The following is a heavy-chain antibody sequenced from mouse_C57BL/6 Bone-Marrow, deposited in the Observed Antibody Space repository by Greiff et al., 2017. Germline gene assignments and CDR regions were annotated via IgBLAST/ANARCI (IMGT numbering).Heavy chain of an antibody. CDR3: ARDDSLDY. D-gene: IGHD2-12*01. CDR2: ISDGGSYT. CDR1: GFTFSSYA. J-gene: IGHJ2*01. Sequence: EVLLVESGGGLVKPGGSLKLSCAASGFTFSSYAMSWVRQTPEKRLEWVATISDGGSYTYYPDNVKGRFTIYRDNAKNNLYLQMSHLKSEDTAMYYCARDDSLDYWGQGTTLTVSS. V-gene: IGHV5-4*01.